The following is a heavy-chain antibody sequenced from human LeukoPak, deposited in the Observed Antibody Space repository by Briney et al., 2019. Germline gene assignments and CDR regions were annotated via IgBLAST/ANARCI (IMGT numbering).Heavy chain of an antibody. J-gene: IGHJ4*02. CDR1: GGSIRSYY. CDR2: IYYSGST. D-gene: IGHD6-13*01. V-gene: IGHV4-59*08. Sequence: KPSETLSLTCTVSGGSIRSYYWSWIRQPPGKGLEWIGYIYYSGSTNYNPSLKSRVTISVDTSKNQFSLKLSSVTAADTAVYYCARGIAAAGRGRPGYFDYWGQGTLVTVSS. CDR3: ARGIAAAGRGRPGYFDY.